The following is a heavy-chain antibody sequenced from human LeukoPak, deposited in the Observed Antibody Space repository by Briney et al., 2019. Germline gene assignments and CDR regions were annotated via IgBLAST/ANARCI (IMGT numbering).Heavy chain of an antibody. V-gene: IGHV5-51*01. D-gene: IGHD2-21*01. CDR2: VYPVDSDT. CDR1: GSIFTTYW. Sequence: GASLQISCQGSGSIFTTYWIAWVRPLPGEGLEWMGIVYPVDSDTRYSPSFQGQVTISADKSISTAYLQWSSLKASDTATYYCARYSPGRPLDYWGQGTLVTVPS. J-gene: IGHJ4*02. CDR3: ARYSPGRPLDY.